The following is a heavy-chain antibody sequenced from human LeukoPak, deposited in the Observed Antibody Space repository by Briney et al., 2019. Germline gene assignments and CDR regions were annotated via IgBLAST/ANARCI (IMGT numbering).Heavy chain of an antibody. Sequence: PSETLSLTCTVSGGSISSSSYYWGWIRQPPGKGLEWIGSIYYSGSTYYNPSLKSRVTISVDTSKNQFSLKLSSVTAADTAVYYCARHYRNCRGGSCSDYWGQGTLVTVSS. V-gene: IGHV4-39*01. CDR1: GGSISSSSYY. D-gene: IGHD2-15*01. CDR2: IYYSGST. J-gene: IGHJ4*02. CDR3: ARHYRNCRGGSCSDY.